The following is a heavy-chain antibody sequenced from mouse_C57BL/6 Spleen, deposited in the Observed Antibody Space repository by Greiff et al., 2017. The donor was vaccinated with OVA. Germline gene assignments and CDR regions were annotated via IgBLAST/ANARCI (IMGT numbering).Heavy chain of an antibody. J-gene: IGHJ2*01. CDR3: ARSDYYGSGLDY. D-gene: IGHD1-1*01. CDR2: IDPANGNT. CDR1: GFNIKNTY. Sequence: EVQRVESVAELVRPGASVKLSCTASGFNIKNTYMHWVKQRPEQGLEWIGRIDPANGNTKYAPKFQGKATITADTSSNTAYLQLSSLTSEDTAIYYGARSDYYGSGLDYWGQGTTLTVSS. V-gene: IGHV14-3*01.